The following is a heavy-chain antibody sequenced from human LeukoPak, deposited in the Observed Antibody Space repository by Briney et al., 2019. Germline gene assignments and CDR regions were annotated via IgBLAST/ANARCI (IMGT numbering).Heavy chain of an antibody. CDR3: ARANTGIAAAGTAY. CDR1: GYTFTGYY. J-gene: IGHJ4*02. D-gene: IGHD6-13*01. V-gene: IGHV1-2*02. Sequence: GTSVKVSCKASGYTFTGYYMHWVRQAPGQGLEWMGWINPNSGGTNYAQKFQGRVTMTRDTSISTAYMELSRLRSDDTAVYYCARANTGIAAAGTAYWGQGTLVTVSS. CDR2: INPNSGGT.